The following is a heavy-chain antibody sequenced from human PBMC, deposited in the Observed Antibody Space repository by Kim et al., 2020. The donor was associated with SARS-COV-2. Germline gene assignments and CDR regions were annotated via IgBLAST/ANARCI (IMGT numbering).Heavy chain of an antibody. CDR3: ARATLRYSMDV. Sequence: TNYNPPLKSRVTISLDTSNNHFSLKLNSVTAADTAVYYCARATLRYSMDVWGQGTPFTVSS. V-gene: IGHV4-61*03. J-gene: IGHJ6*02. CDR2: T.